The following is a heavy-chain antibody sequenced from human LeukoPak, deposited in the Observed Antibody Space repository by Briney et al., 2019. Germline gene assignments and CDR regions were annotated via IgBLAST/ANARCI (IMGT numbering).Heavy chain of an antibody. Sequence: ASVKVSCKASGYTFTGYYIHWVRQAPGQGLEWMGWINPNSGGTNYAQEFQGRVTMTRDTSISTAYMELSRLRSDDTAVYYCAREAVEDYGDNERELDYWGQGTLVTVSS. CDR1: GYTFTGYY. CDR2: INPNSGGT. D-gene: IGHD4-17*01. CDR3: AREAVEDYGDNERELDY. V-gene: IGHV1-2*02. J-gene: IGHJ4*02.